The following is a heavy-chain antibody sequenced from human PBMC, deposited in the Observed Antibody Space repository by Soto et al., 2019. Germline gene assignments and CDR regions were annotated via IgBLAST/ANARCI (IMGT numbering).Heavy chain of an antibody. CDR3: ARDVVVVPAANTRYYYYMDV. CDR2: INHSGST. V-gene: IGHV4-34*01. CDR1: GGSFSGYY. Sequence: SETLSLTCAVYGGSFSGYYWSWIRQPPGKGLEWIGEINHSGSTNYNPSLKSRVTISVDTSKNQFSLKLSSVTAADTAVYYCARDVVVVPAANTRYYYYMDVWGKGTTVTVSS. J-gene: IGHJ6*03. D-gene: IGHD2-2*01.